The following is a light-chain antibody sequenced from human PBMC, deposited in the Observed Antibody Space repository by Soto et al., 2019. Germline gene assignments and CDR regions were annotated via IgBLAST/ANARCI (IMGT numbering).Light chain of an antibody. CDR3: QQYCPSPLT. V-gene: IGKV3-20*01. CDR2: GAS. CDR1: QSVSSY. Sequence: EIVLTQSPGTLSLSPGERATLSCRASQSVSSYLAWYQQKPGQAPRLLIYGASTRATGIPERFSGSGSGTDSTLTISRLELEDFAVYYYQQYCPSPLTFGPGNKVEI. J-gene: IGKJ3*01.